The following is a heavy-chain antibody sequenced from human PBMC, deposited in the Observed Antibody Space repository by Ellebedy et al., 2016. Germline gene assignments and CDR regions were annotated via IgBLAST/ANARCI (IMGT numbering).Heavy chain of an antibody. D-gene: IGHD3-16*01. Sequence: GGSLRLSXAASGFTLSDYSMNWVRQAPGKGLEWVSSIPSSSSYIFYADSVKGRFTISRDNAKNSVYLQMNSLRGEDTALYYCARGVGGTSLNWFDPWGQGTLVTVSS. CDR2: IPSSSSYI. V-gene: IGHV3-21*01. CDR3: ARGVGGTSLNWFDP. CDR1: GFTLSDYS. J-gene: IGHJ5*02.